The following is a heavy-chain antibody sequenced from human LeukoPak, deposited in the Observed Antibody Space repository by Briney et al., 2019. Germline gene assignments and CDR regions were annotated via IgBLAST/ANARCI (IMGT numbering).Heavy chain of an antibody. CDR1: GFTFDDYA. CDR2: ISWNSGSI. J-gene: IGHJ4*02. D-gene: IGHD2-15*01. V-gene: IGHV3-9*01. CDR3: AKDHTRSHYCSGGSCYAFDY. Sequence: PGRSLRLSCAASGFTFDDYAMHWVRQAPGKGLEWVSGISWNSGSIGYADSVKGRFTTSGDNAKNSLYLQMNSLRAEDTALYYCAKDHTRSHYCSGGSCYAFDYWGQGTLVTVSS.